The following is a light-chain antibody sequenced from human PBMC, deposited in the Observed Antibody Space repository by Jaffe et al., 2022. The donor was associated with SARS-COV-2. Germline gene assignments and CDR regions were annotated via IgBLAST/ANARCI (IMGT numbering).Light chain of an antibody. CDR2: GVS. CDR1: QSVSSN. Sequence: EIVMTQSPATLSVSPGEGATLSCRAGQSVSSNLAWYQQKPGQAPRLLIYGVSARATGIPARFSGSGSGTEFTLTIGSLQSEDFAVYYCQQYNNWPWTFGQGTKVEIK. V-gene: IGKV3-15*01. J-gene: IGKJ1*01. CDR3: QQYNNWPWT.